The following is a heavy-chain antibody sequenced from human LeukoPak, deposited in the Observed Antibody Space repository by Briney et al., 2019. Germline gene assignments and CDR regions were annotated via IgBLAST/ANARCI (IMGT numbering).Heavy chain of an antibody. CDR1: GGTFSSYA. J-gene: IGHJ4*02. CDR2: IIPIFGTA. V-gene: IGHV1-69*05. Sequence: SVKVSCKASGGTFSSYAISWARQAPGQGLEWMGGIIPIFGTANYAQKFQGRVTITTDESTSTAYMELSSLRSEDTAVYYCARSELVVTAILQWGQGTLVTVSS. D-gene: IGHD2-21*02. CDR3: ARSELVVTAILQ.